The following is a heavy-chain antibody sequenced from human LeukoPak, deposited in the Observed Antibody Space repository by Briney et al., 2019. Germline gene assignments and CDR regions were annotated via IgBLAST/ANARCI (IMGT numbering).Heavy chain of an antibody. D-gene: IGHD2-2*01. CDR1: GFTFSSYA. J-gene: IGHJ4*02. V-gene: IGHV3-23*01. CDR2: ISGSGGST. CDR3: AKGPAVVPAALPDY. Sequence: GGSLRLSCAASGFTFSSYAMSWVRQAPGKGLEWVSAISGSGGSTYYADSVKGRFTISRDNSKNTLYLQMNSLGAEDTAVYYCAKGPAVVPAALPDYWGQGTLVTVSS.